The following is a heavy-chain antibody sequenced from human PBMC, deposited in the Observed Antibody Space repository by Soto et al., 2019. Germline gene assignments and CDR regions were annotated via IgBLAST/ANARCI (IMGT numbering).Heavy chain of an antibody. D-gene: IGHD6-13*01. Sequence: QVQLVESGGGVVQPGRSLRLSCAASGFTFSSYAMHWVRQAPGKGLEWVAVISYDGSNKYYADSVKGRFTISRDNSKNTLYLQMSSLRAEATAVYYCARDQRGRGGVLVSDYWGQGTLVTVSS. J-gene: IGHJ4*02. CDR1: GFTFSSYA. CDR2: ISYDGSNK. V-gene: IGHV3-30-3*01. CDR3: ARDQRGRGGVLVSDY.